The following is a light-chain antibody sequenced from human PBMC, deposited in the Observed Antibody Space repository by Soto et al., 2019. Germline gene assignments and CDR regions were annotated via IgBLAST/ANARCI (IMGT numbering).Light chain of an antibody. Sequence: DIQMTQSPSSLSASVGDRVTITCRASQSLSSYLNWYQQKPGKAPNLLIYAASSLQSGVPSRFSASGSGTDFTLTISSLQPEDFAAYYCQHSYSTPITFGQGTRLEIK. CDR2: AAS. CDR3: QHSYSTPIT. J-gene: IGKJ5*01. V-gene: IGKV1-39*01. CDR1: QSLSSY.